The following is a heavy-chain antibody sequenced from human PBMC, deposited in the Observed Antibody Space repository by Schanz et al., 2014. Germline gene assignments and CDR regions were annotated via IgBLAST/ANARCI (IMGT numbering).Heavy chain of an antibody. CDR1: GYTFTSYG. D-gene: IGHD3-9*01. Sequence: QVQLVQSGAEVKKPGASVKVSCKASGYTFTSYGISWVRQAPGQGLEWMGWINTGSGDTKYSQNFQGRVTITRDTSASTAYMELRSLRSDDTAVYYCAKAEYDILTGSYSRLDPWGQGTLVTVSS. V-gene: IGHV1-18*01. CDR2: INTGSGDT. CDR3: AKAEYDILTGSYSRLDP. J-gene: IGHJ5*02.